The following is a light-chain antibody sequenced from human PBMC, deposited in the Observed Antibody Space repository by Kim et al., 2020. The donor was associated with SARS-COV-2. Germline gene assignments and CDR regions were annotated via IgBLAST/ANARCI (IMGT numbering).Light chain of an antibody. Sequence: QSALTQPASVSGSPGQSITISCTGTSSDVGCYNYVSWYQQHPGKAPKLMIYDVSKRPSGVSNRFSGSKSGNTASLTISGLQAEDEADYYCSSYTRSSTYAVGTGTKVTVL. J-gene: IGLJ1*01. V-gene: IGLV2-14*01. CDR3: SSYTRSSTYA. CDR2: DVS. CDR1: SSDVGCYNY.